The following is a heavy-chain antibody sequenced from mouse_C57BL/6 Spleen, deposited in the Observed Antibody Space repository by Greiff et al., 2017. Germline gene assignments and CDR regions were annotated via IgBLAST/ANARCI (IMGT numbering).Heavy chain of an antibody. V-gene: IGHV14-2*01. J-gene: IGHJ3*01. CDR3: AHYYSNYGGFAY. Sequence: VQLQQSGAELVKPGASVKLSCTASGFNITDYYMHWVKQRTEQGLEWIGRIDPEDGETKYAPKFQGKATITADTSSTTAYLQLSSLTSEDTAVYYCAHYYSNYGGFAYWGQGTLVTVSA. CDR2: IDPEDGET. CDR1: GFNITDYY. D-gene: IGHD2-5*01.